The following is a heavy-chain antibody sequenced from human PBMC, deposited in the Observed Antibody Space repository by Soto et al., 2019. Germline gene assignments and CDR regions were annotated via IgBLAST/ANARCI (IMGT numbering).Heavy chain of an antibody. J-gene: IGHJ4*02. V-gene: IGHV1-69*13. D-gene: IGHD3-22*01. CDR2: IMPIFGSA. Sequence: SVKLSCEASGGRFRRNTSSWVRHAPGQGLEWMGVIMPIFGSANYAQKFQGRVTITADENTRTVYMELSRLRSEDTAVYYCARQFDSDTTGYYYAYWGQGTLVTVSS. CDR3: ARQFDSDTTGYYYAY. CDR1: GGRFRRNT.